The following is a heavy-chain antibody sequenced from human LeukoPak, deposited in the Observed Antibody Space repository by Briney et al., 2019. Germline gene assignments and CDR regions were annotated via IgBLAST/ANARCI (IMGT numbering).Heavy chain of an antibody. CDR1: GYTFTTYD. V-gene: IGHV1-8*01. Sequence: ASVKVSCKASGYTFTTYDINWVRQATGQGLEWMGWMNPNSGNTGYAHKFQGRVTMTRDTSISTAYMELSSLRSEDTAVYYCARVLYSSSWYDPWGQGTLVTVSS. CDR2: MNPNSGNT. J-gene: IGHJ5*02. D-gene: IGHD6-13*01. CDR3: ARVLYSSSWYDP.